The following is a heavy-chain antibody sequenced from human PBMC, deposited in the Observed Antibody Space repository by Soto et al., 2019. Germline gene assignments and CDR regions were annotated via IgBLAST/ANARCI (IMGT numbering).Heavy chain of an antibody. CDR2: ISGSGGST. Sequence: EVQLLESGGGLVQPGGSLRLSCAASGFTFSSYAMNWVRQAPGKGLEWVSAISGSGGSTYYADSVKGRFTISRDNSKNTLYLKMNSLRAEDTAVYYCAKGGRQQLVRGDYWGQGTLVTVSS. V-gene: IGHV3-23*01. CDR1: GFTFSSYA. J-gene: IGHJ4*02. CDR3: AKGGRQQLVRGDY. D-gene: IGHD6-13*01.